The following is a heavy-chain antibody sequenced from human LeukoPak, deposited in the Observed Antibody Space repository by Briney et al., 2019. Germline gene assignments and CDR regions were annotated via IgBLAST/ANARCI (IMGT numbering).Heavy chain of an antibody. J-gene: IGHJ4*02. V-gene: IGHV3-23*01. CDR2: ISAISGIS. Sequence: GRSLRLSCGVSGFTFSSYAVSWVRQAPGKGLEWVSLISAISGISYYADSVKGRFTISRDNANNTLYLQMNSLRAEDTAVYYCAKVKSAMVPIFDYWGQGTQVTVSS. D-gene: IGHD3-10*01. CDR1: GFTFSSYA. CDR3: AKVKSAMVPIFDY.